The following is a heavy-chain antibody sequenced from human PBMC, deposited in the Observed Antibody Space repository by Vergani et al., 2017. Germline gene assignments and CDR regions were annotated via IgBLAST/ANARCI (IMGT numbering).Heavy chain of an antibody. CDR3: AKRNYDSSGYYLDY. J-gene: IGHJ4*02. D-gene: IGHD3-22*01. V-gene: IGHV3-23*01. Sequence: EVQLLESGGGLVQPGGSLRLSCAASGFTFSSYAMSWVRQAPGKGLEWVSAISGSGGSTYYADSVKGRFTITRDNSKNTLYLQMNSLRAEDTAVYYCAKRNYDSSGYYLDYWGQGTLVTVSS. CDR1: GFTFSSYA. CDR2: ISGSGGST.